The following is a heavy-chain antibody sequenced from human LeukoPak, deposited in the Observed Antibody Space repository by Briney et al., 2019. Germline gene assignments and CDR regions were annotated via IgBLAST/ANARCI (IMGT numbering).Heavy chain of an antibody. CDR2: INPSGGGT. CDR1: VYTFTNYY. J-gene: IGHJ4*02. CDR3: ARDRDFTNIFDY. D-gene: IGHD1-1*01. Sequence: ASVKVSCKASVYTFTNYYIHWVRQAPGQGREWVGLINPSGGGTSYTRKFQDRVTMTRDTSTTTVYMELSSLTSEDTAVYYCARDRDFTNIFDYWGQGTLVSVSS. V-gene: IGHV1-46*01.